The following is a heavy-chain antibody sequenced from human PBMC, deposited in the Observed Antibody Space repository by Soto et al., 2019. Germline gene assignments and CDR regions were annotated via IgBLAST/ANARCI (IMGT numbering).Heavy chain of an antibody. CDR2: ISYDGSNK. Sequence: QVQLVESGGGVVQPGRSLRLSCAASGFTFSSYGMHWVRQAPGKGLEWVAVISYDGSNKYYADSVKGRFTISRDNSKNTLYLQMNSLRAEDTAEYYCAKGTWIQLWLGFDYWGQGTLVTVSS. V-gene: IGHV3-30*18. CDR3: AKGTWIQLWLGFDY. D-gene: IGHD5-18*01. J-gene: IGHJ4*02. CDR1: GFTFSSYG.